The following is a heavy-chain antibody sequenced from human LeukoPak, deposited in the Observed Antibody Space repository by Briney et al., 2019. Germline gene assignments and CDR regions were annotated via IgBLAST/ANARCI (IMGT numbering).Heavy chain of an antibody. V-gene: IGHV3-48*02. CDR3: AREPRESCAAFDI. J-gene: IGHJ3*02. CDR2: ISSSSSSI. Sequence: PGGSLRLSCAASGFTFRTYSMNWVRQAPGKGLEWVSYISSSSSSIYYADSVKGRFTISRDNAKNSLYLQMNSLRDEDTAVYYCAREPRESCAAFDIWGQGTMVTASS. CDR1: GFTFRTYS.